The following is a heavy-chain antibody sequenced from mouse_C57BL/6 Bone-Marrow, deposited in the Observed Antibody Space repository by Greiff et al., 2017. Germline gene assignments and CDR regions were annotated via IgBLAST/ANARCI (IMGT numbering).Heavy chain of an antibody. CDR1: GYTFTDYY. CDR3: ARGLRGFDY. Sequence: EVQLQQSGPVLVKPGASVKMSCKASGYTFTDYYMNWVKQSHGKSLEWIGVINPYNGGTSYNQKFKGKATLTVDKSSSTAYMELNSLTSEDSAVYYCARGLRGFDYWGQGTTLTVSS. J-gene: IGHJ2*01. CDR2: INPYNGGT. D-gene: IGHD1-1*01. V-gene: IGHV1-19*01.